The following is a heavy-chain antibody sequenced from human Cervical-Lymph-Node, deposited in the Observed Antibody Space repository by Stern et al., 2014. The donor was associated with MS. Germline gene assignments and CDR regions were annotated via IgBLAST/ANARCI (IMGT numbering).Heavy chain of an antibody. CDR1: GYTLTNYP. Sequence: QVQLVQSGSEMKEPGASVKVSCKASGYTLTNYPMNWVRQAPGQGLEWMGWINTNTGNSTYAQGFTGRFVFTLDTSVSTAYLHISSLKAEDTAIYYCARDFVDTAMITRSDYLDSWAREPWSPSPQ. V-gene: IGHV7-4-1*02. CDR3: ARDFVDTAMITRSDYLDS. CDR2: INTNTGNS. D-gene: IGHD5-18*01. J-gene: IGHJ4*02.